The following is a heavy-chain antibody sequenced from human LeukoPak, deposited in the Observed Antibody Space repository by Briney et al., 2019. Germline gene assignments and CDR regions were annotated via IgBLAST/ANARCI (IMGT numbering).Heavy chain of an antibody. CDR2: FDPEDGET. J-gene: IGHJ4*02. CDR3: ATLPFLPGIAAAGYYYFDY. D-gene: IGHD6-13*01. Sequence: ASVKVSCKVSGYTLTELSMHWVRQAPGKGLEWMGGFDPEDGETIYAQKFQGRVTMTEDTSTDTAYMELSSLRSEDTAVYYCATLPFLPGIAAAGYYYFDYWGQGTPVTVSS. V-gene: IGHV1-24*01. CDR1: GYTLTELS.